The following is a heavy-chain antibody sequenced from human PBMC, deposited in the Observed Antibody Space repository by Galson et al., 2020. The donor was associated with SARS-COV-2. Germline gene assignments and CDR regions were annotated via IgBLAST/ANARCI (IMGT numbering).Heavy chain of an antibody. CDR1: GYSFNNYW. Sequence: GEYLKISCKGSGYSFNNYWIAWVRQMPGKGLELMGIIYPGDSDTTYSPSFQDQVTISADRSISTAYLQWGSLKASDSAIYYCAKGLRPTAKYYFDYWGQGTLVTVSS. J-gene: IGHJ4*02. CDR3: AKGLRPTAKYYFDY. D-gene: IGHD3-16*01. V-gene: IGHV5-51*01. CDR2: IYPGDSDT.